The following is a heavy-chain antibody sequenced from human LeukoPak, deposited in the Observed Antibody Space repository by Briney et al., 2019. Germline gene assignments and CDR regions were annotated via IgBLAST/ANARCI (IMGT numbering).Heavy chain of an antibody. CDR2: LSGSGAST. Sequence: GGSLRLSCAASGFTFSSYAMSWVRQAPGKGLEWVSALSGSGASTYYADSVKGRFTISRDNAKNTLYLQMNSLRAEDTAVYYCARGDLVAATYYFDYWGQGTLVTVSS. D-gene: IGHD2-15*01. V-gene: IGHV3-23*01. CDR1: GFTFSSYA. J-gene: IGHJ4*02. CDR3: ARGDLVAATYYFDY.